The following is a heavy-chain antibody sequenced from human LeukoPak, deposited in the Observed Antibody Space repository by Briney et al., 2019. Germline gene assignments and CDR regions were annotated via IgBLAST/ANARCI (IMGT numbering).Heavy chain of an antibody. CDR3: AREMQGAKNGAFDI. J-gene: IGHJ3*02. Sequence: GASVTLSCKASGYTFTGYLMHWVRQAPGQRLEWLGWINAGNGDTKYSQDFQGRVTFTRATSANTAYMELSSLRTEDMAVYYCAREMQGAKNGAFDIWGQGTMVTVSS. CDR2: INAGNGDT. D-gene: IGHD1-26*01. V-gene: IGHV1-3*03. CDR1: GYTFTGYL.